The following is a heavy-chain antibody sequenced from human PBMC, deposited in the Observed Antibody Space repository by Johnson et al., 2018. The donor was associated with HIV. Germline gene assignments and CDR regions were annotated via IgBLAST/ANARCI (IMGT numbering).Heavy chain of an antibody. V-gene: IGHV3-30-3*01. Sequence: QVLLVESGGGVVQPGRSLRLSCAASGFTFNTYAMHWVRQAPGKGLQWVALMSYDGIKKYYADYVQGRFSISRDNAKNSLYLQMNSLRAEDTAVYYCARDRGYWDAFDILGQGTMVTVSS. CDR3: ARDRGYWDAFDI. D-gene: IGHD3-22*01. CDR1: GFTFNTYA. CDR2: MSYDGIKK. J-gene: IGHJ3*02.